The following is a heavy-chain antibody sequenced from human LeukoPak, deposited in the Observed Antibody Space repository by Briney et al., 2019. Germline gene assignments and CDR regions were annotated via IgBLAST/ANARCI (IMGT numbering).Heavy chain of an antibody. CDR2: ISGSGGST. Sequence: GGSLRLSCAASGFTFSSYAMSWVRQAPGKGLEWVSAISGSGGSTYYADSVKGRFTISRDNSKNTLYLQMSSLRAEDTAVYYCAKVHYDFWSGENAFDIWGQGTMVTVSS. CDR3: AKVHYDFWSGENAFDI. J-gene: IGHJ3*02. D-gene: IGHD3-3*01. CDR1: GFTFSSYA. V-gene: IGHV3-23*01.